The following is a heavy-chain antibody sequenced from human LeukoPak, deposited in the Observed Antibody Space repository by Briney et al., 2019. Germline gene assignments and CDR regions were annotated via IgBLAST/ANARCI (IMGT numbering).Heavy chain of an antibody. J-gene: IGHJ3*02. V-gene: IGHV3-48*01. Sequence: GGSLRLSCAASGFTFSSYSMSCVRQAPGKGLEWLSYISSSRSTINYADSVKGRFTISRDNAKNSLYLQMNILRAEDTAVYYCARDSSGYDFWSGYYTWPKGEAFDIWGQGTMVTVSS. CDR1: GFTFSSYS. CDR2: ISSSRSTI. D-gene: IGHD3-3*01. CDR3: ARDSSGYDFWSGYYTWPKGEAFDI.